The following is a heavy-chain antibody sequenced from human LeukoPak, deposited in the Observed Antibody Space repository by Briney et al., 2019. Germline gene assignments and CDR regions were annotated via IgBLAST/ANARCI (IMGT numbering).Heavy chain of an antibody. CDR3: ARGERYSSGWDSYLQDEN. Sequence: PSETLSLTCTVSGYSISSGYLWGWIRQPPGKGLEWIAEIYHDGNTNYNPSLKSRVTISVDTSKNQFSLKLSSVTAADTAVYYCARGERYSSGWDSYLQDENWGQGTLVTVSS. D-gene: IGHD6-19*01. CDR2: IYHDGNT. V-gene: IGHV4-38-2*02. J-gene: IGHJ4*02. CDR1: GYSISSGYL.